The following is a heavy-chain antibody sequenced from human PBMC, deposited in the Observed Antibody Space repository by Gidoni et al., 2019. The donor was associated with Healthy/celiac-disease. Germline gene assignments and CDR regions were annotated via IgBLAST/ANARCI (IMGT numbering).Heavy chain of an antibody. CDR3: AKDFTLGYYDSSGELDY. CDR1: GFTFSSYG. V-gene: IGHV3-30*18. J-gene: IGHJ4*02. CDR2: ISYDGSNK. Sequence: QVQLVESGGGVVQPGGSLSLSCAASGFTFSSYGMHWVRQAPGKGLEWVAVISYDGSNKYYADSVKGRFTISRDNSKTTLYLQMNSLRAEDTAVDYCAKDFTLGYYDSSGELDYWGQGTLVTVSS. D-gene: IGHD3-22*01.